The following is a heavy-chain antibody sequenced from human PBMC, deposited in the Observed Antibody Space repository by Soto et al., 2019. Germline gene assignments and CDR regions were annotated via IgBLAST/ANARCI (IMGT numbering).Heavy chain of an antibody. Sequence: SVKVYCKASGGTFSSYAISWVRQDPGKGLEWMGGFNPNVGTAIYAQKFQGRVTMTEDTSTDTAYMELSSLRSEDTAVYYCATDRVAAAGTFWFDPWGQGTLVNVSS. CDR2: FNPNVGTA. CDR3: ATDRVAAAGTFWFDP. V-gene: IGHV1-69*06. CDR1: GGTFSSYA. D-gene: IGHD6-13*01. J-gene: IGHJ5*02.